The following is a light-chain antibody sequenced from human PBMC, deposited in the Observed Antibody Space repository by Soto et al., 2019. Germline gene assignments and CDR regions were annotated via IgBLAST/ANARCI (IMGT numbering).Light chain of an antibody. CDR3: NSYTGSGIV. CDR2: EVS. CDR1: SSDVGGYNY. V-gene: IGLV2-14*01. J-gene: IGLJ1*01. Sequence: QSVLTQPASVSGSPGQSITISCTGTSSDVGGYNYVSWYQHHPGKAPKLMIYEVSNRPSGVSYRFSGSKSGNTASLTISGLQAEDEADYYCNSYTGSGIVFGTGTKVPS.